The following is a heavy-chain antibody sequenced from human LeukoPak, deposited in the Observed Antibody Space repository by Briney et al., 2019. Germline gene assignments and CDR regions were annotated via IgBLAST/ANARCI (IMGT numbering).Heavy chain of an antibody. D-gene: IGHD6-13*01. V-gene: IGHV3-30-3*01. CDR2: ILSDGSKT. CDR1: GFTFSSNA. CDR3: AGYSSSWSSFDY. Sequence: GGSLRLSCSASGFTFSSNAMHWVRQAPGKGLEWVAVILSDGSKTYYADSVKDRFTTSRDNSKNTLYLQMNSLRVEDTAVYYCAGYSSSWSSFDYWGQGSLVTVS. J-gene: IGHJ4*02.